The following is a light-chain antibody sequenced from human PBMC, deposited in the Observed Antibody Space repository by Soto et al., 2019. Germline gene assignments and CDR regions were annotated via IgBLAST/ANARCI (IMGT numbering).Light chain of an antibody. Sequence: EIVMTQSPATLSVSPGDRVTLSCRASQSIDNNLAWYQQRPGQPPRLLIYGAATRANGIPARFSGSGSGTEFTLTISSLQSEDFEVYCCQQYNNWPPLLFVGGTKVEIK. J-gene: IGKJ4*01. V-gene: IGKV3D-15*01. CDR1: QSIDNN. CDR3: QQYNNWPPLL. CDR2: GAA.